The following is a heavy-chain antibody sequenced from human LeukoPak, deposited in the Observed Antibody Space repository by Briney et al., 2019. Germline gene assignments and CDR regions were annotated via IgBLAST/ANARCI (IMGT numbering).Heavy chain of an antibody. J-gene: IGHJ6*02. CDR1: GFTVSSNY. V-gene: IGHV3-53*01. CDR3: AKGSPMTLGAGEFSYHGMDV. Sequence: PGGSLRLSCAASGFTVSSNYMSWVRQAPGKGLEWVSVIYSGGSTYYADSVKGRFTISRDNSKNTLSLQMNSLRAEDTAVYYCAKGSPMTLGAGEFSYHGMDVWGQGTTVTVSS. CDR2: IYSGGST. D-gene: IGHD3-10*01.